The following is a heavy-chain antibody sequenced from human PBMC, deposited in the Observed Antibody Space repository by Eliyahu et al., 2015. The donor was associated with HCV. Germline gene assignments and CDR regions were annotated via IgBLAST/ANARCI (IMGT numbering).Heavy chain of an antibody. CDR1: GFPFXXYW. J-gene: IGHJ6*02. V-gene: IGHV3-7*01. Sequence: EVQLXESGGGLVQPGGSLXLSCGASGFPFXXYWMSWVRQALGKGLEWVANTNQDGSEKYYVDSVKGRFTISRDNAKNSLYLQMNSLRDEDTAVYYCAXDPRVASARYGMDVWGQGTTVTVSS. CDR3: AXDPRVASARYGMDV. CDR2: TNQDGSEK. D-gene: IGHD2-15*01.